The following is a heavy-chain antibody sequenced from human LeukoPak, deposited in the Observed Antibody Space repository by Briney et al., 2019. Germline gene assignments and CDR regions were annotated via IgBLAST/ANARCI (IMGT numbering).Heavy chain of an antibody. CDR2: ISGSGGST. V-gene: IGHV3-23*01. CDR1: GFTFSGYA. Sequence: PGGSLRLSCAASGFTFSGYAMSWVRQAPGKGLEWVSAISGSGGSTYYADSVKGRFTISRDNSKNTLYLQMNSLRAEDTAVYYCAKVGTTYYYDSSGSLDYWGQGTLVTVSS. J-gene: IGHJ4*02. CDR3: AKVGTTYYYDSSGSLDY. D-gene: IGHD3-22*01.